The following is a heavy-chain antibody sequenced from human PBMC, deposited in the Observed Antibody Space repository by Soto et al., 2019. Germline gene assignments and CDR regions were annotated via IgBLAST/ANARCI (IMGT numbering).Heavy chain of an antibody. CDR1: GYSISSGYY. J-gene: IGHJ5*02. D-gene: IGHD3-22*01. Sequence: SETLSLTCAVSGYSISSGYYWGWLRQPPGKGLEWIGSIYHSGSTYYNPSLNSRVTLSIDMTNNHVSLILNSVTAADTAVYYCARVGPWVPYYYDSSPYTFENWFDPRGQGTLVTVSS. CDR2: IYHSGST. V-gene: IGHV4-38-2*01. CDR3: ARVGPWVPYYYDSSPYTFENWFDP.